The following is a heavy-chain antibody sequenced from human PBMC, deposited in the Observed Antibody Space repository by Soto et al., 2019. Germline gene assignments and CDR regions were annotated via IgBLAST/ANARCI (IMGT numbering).Heavy chain of an antibody. J-gene: IGHJ6*02. CDR3: ARSVIYYYGMDV. V-gene: IGHV1-69*13. CDR1: GGTFSSYA. D-gene: IGHD3-16*02. CDR2: IIPIFGTA. Sequence: SVKVSCKASGGTFSSYAISWVRQAPGQGLEWMGGIIPIFGTANYAQKFQGRVTITADESTSTAYMELSSLRSEDTAVYYCARSVIYYYGMDVWGQGTTVTVSS.